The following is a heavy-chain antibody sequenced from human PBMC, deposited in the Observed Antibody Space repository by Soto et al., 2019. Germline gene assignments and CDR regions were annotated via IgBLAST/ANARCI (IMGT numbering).Heavy chain of an antibody. D-gene: IGHD2-2*01. Sequence: SETLSLTCTVSGGSISSYYWSWIRQPPGKGLEWIGYIYYSGSTNYNPSLKSRVTISVDTSKNQLSLKLSSVTAADTAVYYCARYCSSTSCYALWYFDLWGRGTLVTVSS. CDR2: IYYSGST. CDR3: ARYCSSTSCYALWYFDL. J-gene: IGHJ2*01. V-gene: IGHV4-59*08. CDR1: GGSISSYY.